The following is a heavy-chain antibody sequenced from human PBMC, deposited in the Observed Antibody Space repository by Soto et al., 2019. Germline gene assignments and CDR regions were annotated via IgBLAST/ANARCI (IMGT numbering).Heavy chain of an antibody. CDR2: IYWDDDK. J-gene: IGHJ4*02. CDR1: GFSLSTSGVG. Sequence: QITLKESGPTLVKPTQTLTLTCTFSGFSLSTSGVGVGWIRQPPGKALEWLALIYWDDDKRYSPSLKSRLTXTXXTSKNPVVLTMTNMDPVDTATYYCAHTTYSSYFDYWGQGTLVTVSS. CDR3: AHTTYSSYFDY. D-gene: IGHD6-19*01. V-gene: IGHV2-5*02.